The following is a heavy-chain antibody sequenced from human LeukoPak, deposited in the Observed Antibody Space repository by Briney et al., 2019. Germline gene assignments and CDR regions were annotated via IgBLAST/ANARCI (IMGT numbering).Heavy chain of an antibody. Sequence: SETLSLTCTVSGGSISSYYWSWIRQPAGKGLEWIGRIYTSGSTNYNPSLKSRVTMSVDTSKNQFSLKLSSVTAADTAVYYCAREPPYYDSSGLYYYYGMDVWGQGTTVTVSS. CDR1: GGSISSYY. J-gene: IGHJ6*02. D-gene: IGHD3-22*01. CDR3: AREPPYYDSSGLYYYYGMDV. CDR2: IYTSGST. V-gene: IGHV4-4*07.